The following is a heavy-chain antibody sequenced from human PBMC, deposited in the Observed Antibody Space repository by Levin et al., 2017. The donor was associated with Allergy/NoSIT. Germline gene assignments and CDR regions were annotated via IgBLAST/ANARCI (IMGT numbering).Heavy chain of an antibody. J-gene: IGHJ6*02. CDR2: IKQDGSEK. V-gene: IGHV3-7*03. D-gene: IGHD3-16*01. CDR1: GFTFRSYW. Sequence: SCAASGFTFRSYWMSWVRQAPGKGLEWVANIKQDGSEKNHVDSVKGRFTISRDNAKNSLYLQMNSLRAEDTAVFYCARVGWGGDGGMDVWGQGTTVTVSS. CDR3: ARVGWGGDGGMDV.